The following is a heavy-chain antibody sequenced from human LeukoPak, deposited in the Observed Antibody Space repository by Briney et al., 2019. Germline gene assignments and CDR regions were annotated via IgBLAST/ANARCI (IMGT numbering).Heavy chain of an antibody. CDR3: ARELNRPNFFDF. CDR1: GFSLSHYT. J-gene: IGHJ4*02. V-gene: IGHV3-30*04. Sequence: GRSLRLSCEASGFSLSHYTMHWVRQAPVKGLEWVAVISHDATTIYYADSVRGRFTISRDNSKNTLYLQMNSLRAEDTAVYYCARELNRPNFFDFWGQGSLVTVS. D-gene: IGHD1-14*01. CDR2: ISHDATTI.